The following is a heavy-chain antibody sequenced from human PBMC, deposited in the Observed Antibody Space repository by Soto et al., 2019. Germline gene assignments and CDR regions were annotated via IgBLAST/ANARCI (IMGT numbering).Heavy chain of an antibody. CDR2: VYYNGST. CDR1: GGPIAPFY. J-gene: IGHJ4*02. CDR3: ARTRGRGQWRDFYFDF. Sequence: SETLSPTCTVSGGPIAPFYWTWIRQSPGKGLESIGYVYYNGSTNYNPALKGRVTISLDTSKSQFSLRLSSVTAADTAVYYCARTRGRGQWRDFYFDFWGQGSLVTVSS. V-gene: IGHV4-59*12. D-gene: IGHD6-19*01.